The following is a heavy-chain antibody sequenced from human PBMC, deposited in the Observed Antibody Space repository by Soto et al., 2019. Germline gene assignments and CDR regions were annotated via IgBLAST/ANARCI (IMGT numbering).Heavy chain of an antibody. CDR3: ARAAVGYGGNQVWFDP. Sequence: QVQLQQSGPGLVKPSQTLSLPCAISGDSVSSNSAAWNWIRQSPSRGLEWLGRTYYRSKWYNDYAVSVKSRITINPDTSKNQFSLQLNSVTPEDTAVYYSARAAVGYGGNQVWFDPWGQGTLVTVSS. D-gene: IGHD4-17*01. CDR2: TYYRSKWYN. CDR1: GDSVSSNSAA. V-gene: IGHV6-1*01. J-gene: IGHJ5*02.